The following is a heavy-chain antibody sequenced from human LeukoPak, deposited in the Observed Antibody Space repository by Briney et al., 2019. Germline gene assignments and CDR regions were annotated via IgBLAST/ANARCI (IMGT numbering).Heavy chain of an antibody. V-gene: IGHV3-30*02. CDR1: GFTFSSYG. CDR3: AKDPSAEVGDFDY. Sequence: GGSLRLSCAASGFTFSSYGMHWVRQAPGKGLEWVAFIRYDGSNKYYADSVKGRFTISRDNSKNTLYLQMNSLRAEDTAVYYCAKDPSAEVGDFDYWGQGTLVTVSS. D-gene: IGHD2-15*01. CDR2: IRYDGSNK. J-gene: IGHJ4*02.